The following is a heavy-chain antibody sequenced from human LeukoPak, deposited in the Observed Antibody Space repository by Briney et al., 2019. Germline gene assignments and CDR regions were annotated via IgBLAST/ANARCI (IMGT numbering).Heavy chain of an antibody. Sequence: ASVKVSCKASGYTFTGYYMHWVRQAPGQGLEWMGWINPNSGGTNYAQKFQGRVTMTRDTSISTAYMELSRLRSDDTAVYYCARIFGVVITEYYFDYWGQGTLVTVSS. D-gene: IGHD3-3*01. J-gene: IGHJ4*02. CDR1: GYTFTGYY. V-gene: IGHV1-2*02. CDR3: ARIFGVVITEYYFDY. CDR2: INPNSGGT.